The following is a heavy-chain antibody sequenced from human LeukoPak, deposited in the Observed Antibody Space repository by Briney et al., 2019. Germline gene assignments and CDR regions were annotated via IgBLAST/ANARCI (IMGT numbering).Heavy chain of an antibody. CDR1: GFTFSDYA. CDR3: AKMAKFQTFDY. Sequence: PGGSLRLSCAASGFTFSDYAMSWVRQAPGKGLEWVSAMSGGGGTTYYADSVKGRFTISRDKSKNTLYVQMNSLTVEDTAIYYCAKMAKFQTFDYWGQGTLVTVSS. CDR2: MSGGGGTT. J-gene: IGHJ4*02. V-gene: IGHV3-23*01. D-gene: IGHD5-24*01.